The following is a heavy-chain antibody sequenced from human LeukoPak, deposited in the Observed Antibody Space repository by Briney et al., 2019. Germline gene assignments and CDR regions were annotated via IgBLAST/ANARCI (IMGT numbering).Heavy chain of an antibody. D-gene: IGHD1-1*01. CDR3: AKRGNPTVGHHYLDV. CDR1: GFTFSSSD. Sequence: GGSLRLSCAASGFTFSSSDMSWVRQAPGSGLESDSSIRHSDSNTYYADSVMGRFTISRDNSKNTLYLQMSSLSAEDTAVYYCAKRGNPTVGHHYLDVWGKGTTVSVSS. CDR2: IRHSDSNT. J-gene: IGHJ6*03. V-gene: IGHV3-23*05.